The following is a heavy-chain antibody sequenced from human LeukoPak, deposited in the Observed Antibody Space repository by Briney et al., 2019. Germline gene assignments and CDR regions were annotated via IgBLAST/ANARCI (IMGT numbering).Heavy chain of an antibody. CDR2: IYYSGNT. CDR3: ARQQNRGYGLPFDY. V-gene: IGHV4-39*01. Sequence: SETLSLTCTVSGGSISSSSYYWGWIRQPPGKGLEWIGSIYYSGNTYYNPSLKSRVTISVDTSKNQFSLKLSSVTAADTAVYYGARQQNRGYGLPFDYWGQGTLVTVSS. D-gene: IGHD5-12*01. CDR1: GGSISSSSYY. J-gene: IGHJ4*02.